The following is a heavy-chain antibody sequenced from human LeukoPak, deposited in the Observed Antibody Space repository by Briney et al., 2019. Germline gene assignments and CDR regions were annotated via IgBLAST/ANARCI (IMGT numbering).Heavy chain of an antibody. D-gene: IGHD3-9*01. CDR2: IRHDGSDK. J-gene: IGHJ4*02. V-gene: IGHV3-30*02. Sequence: GGSLRLSCAASGFTFSNFGMHWVRQAPGKGLEWVAFIRHDGSDKFYADFVKGRFTISRDNAKNTLYFQMNSLRAEDTAVYYCAKDDWGGLDYWGQGTLVTVSS. CDR3: AKDDWGGLDY. CDR1: GFTFSNFG.